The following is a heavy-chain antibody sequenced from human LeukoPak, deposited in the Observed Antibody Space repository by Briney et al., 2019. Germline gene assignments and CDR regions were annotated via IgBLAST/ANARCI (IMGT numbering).Heavy chain of an antibody. CDR3: ARGGLTIFGVVWPNFDC. J-gene: IGHJ4*02. CDR2: IYYSGST. D-gene: IGHD3-3*01. Sequence: SETLSLTCTVSGGSISSYYWSWIRQPPGKGLEWIGYIYYSGSTNYNPSLKSRVTISVKTSKNQFSLKLSSVTAADTAVYYCARGGLTIFGVVWPNFDCWGQGTLVTVSS. CDR1: GGSISSYY. V-gene: IGHV4-59*01.